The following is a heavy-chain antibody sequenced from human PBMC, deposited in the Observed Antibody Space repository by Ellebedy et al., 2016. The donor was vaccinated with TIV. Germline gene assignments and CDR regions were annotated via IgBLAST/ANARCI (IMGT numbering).Heavy chain of an antibody. CDR1: GFSFSSYW. CDR2: MRQDGGDK. D-gene: IGHD4-17*01. CDR3: ATDGSYGDYRSPTHAFEM. J-gene: IGHJ3*02. Sequence: LSLTCAASGFSFSSYWMSWVRQAPGKGLEWVANMRQDGGDKYYVDSVKGRFTISRDNAKNSLFLQMNSLRADDTAVYYCATDGSYGDYRSPTHAFEMWGQGTMVTVSS. V-gene: IGHV3-7*01.